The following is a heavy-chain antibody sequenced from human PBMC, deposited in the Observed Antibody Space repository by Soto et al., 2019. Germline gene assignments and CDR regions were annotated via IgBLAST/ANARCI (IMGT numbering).Heavy chain of an antibody. CDR2: FDPEDGET. D-gene: IGHD6-6*01. CDR3: ATDSSSSAFGY. Sequence: ASVKVTCEDSGYSQTEISRHWVRQAPGKGLEWMGGFDPEDGETIYAQKFQGRVTMTEDTSTDTAYMELSSLRSEDTAVYYCATDSSSSAFGYWGQGTLVTVSS. CDR1: GYSQTEIS. J-gene: IGHJ4*02. V-gene: IGHV1-24*01.